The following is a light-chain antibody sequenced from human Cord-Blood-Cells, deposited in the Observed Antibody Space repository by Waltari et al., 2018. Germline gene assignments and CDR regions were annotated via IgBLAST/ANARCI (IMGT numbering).Light chain of an antibody. V-gene: IGLV2-14*01. Sequence: QSALTQPASVSGSPGQSYTISCTGTSSDVGAYNYVPWYQQHPGKAPKLMIYEVSNRPSGVSNRFSGSKSGNTASLTISGLQAEDEADYYCSSYTSSSTLVFGTGTKVTVL. CDR2: EVS. J-gene: IGLJ1*01. CDR3: SSYTSSSTLV. CDR1: SSDVGAYNY.